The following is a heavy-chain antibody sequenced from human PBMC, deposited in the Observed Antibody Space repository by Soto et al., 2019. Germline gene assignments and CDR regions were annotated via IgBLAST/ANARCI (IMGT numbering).Heavy chain of an antibody. D-gene: IGHD3-3*01. CDR3: AKGTNFWSAEFGYYFDY. V-gene: IGHV3-23*01. J-gene: IGHJ4*02. Sequence: EVQLLESGGGLVQPGGSLRLSCAASGFTFSSYAMSWVRQAPGKGLEWVSAISGSGGSTYYADSVKGRFTISGDNSKNTLYVQVNSLRAEDTAVYDGAKGTNFWSAEFGYYFDYWCQGTLVTVSS. CDR1: GFTFSSYA. CDR2: ISGSGGST.